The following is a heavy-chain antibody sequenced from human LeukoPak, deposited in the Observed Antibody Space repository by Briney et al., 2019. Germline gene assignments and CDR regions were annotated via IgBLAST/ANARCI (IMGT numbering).Heavy chain of an antibody. J-gene: IGHJ4*02. CDR3: ARSRIAASPFDY. V-gene: IGHV3-7*01. CDR1: GFTFTTYW. Sequence: PGGSLRLSCAASGFTFTTYWMSWIRQTPGKGLEWVAKIKPDGSEKSYVDSVKGRFTISRDNAKNSVFLQMDSLRVEDTALYYCARSRIAASPFDYWGQGTLVTVSS. D-gene: IGHD6-6*01. CDR2: IKPDGSEK.